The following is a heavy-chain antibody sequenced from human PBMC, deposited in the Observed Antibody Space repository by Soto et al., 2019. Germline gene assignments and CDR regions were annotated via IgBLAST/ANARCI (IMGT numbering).Heavy chain of an antibody. CDR1: GFVSSPYA. V-gene: IGHV3-23*01. D-gene: IGHD6-13*01. Sequence: QPGGSLRLSCAASGFVSSPYAMSWVRQVPGKGLEWIAAITDTAGDTFHADSVKGRFTISRDNSKSTLYLQMHGLSAEDTAMYHCVKGSAAARPYYFDSWGQGTLVTVSS. CDR3: VKGSAAARPYYFDS. J-gene: IGHJ4*02. CDR2: ITDTAGDT.